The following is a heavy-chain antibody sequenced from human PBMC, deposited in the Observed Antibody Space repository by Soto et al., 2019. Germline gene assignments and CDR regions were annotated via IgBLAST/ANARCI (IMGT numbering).Heavy chain of an antibody. V-gene: IGHV3-33*01. J-gene: IGHJ6*02. CDR1: GFTFSSYG. CDR3: ARAGDSYGYVGPYPYYGMDV. Sequence: GGSLRLSCAASGFTFSSYGIHWVRQAPGKGLEWVAVIWSDGSNKYYADSVKGRFTISRDNAKNSLYLQMNSLRAEDTGVYHCARAGDSYGYVGPYPYYGMDVWGQGTTVTVSS. CDR2: IWSDGSNK. D-gene: IGHD5-18*01.